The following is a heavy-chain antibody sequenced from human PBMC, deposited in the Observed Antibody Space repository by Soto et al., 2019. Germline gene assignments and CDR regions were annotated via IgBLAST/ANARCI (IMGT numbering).Heavy chain of an antibody. CDR1: GFTFGSYS. J-gene: IGHJ4*02. V-gene: IGHV3-21*01. CDR3: ARVKLGYCISTSCYHDY. Sequence: PGGSLRLSCAASGFTFGSYSMNWVRQAPGKGLEWVSSISSSGSYIYYADSVKGRFTISRDNAKNSLYLQMNSLRAEDTAVYYCARVKLGYCISTSCYHDYWGQGTLVTVSS. D-gene: IGHD2-2*01. CDR2: ISSSGSYI.